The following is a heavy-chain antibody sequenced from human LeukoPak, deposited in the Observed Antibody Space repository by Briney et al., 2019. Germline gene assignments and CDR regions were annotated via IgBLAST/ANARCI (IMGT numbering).Heavy chain of an antibody. CDR3: ARVPPMTGFEFDP. J-gene: IGHJ5*02. CDR1: GGSISSSSYY. Sequence: SETLSLTCTVSGGSISSSSYYWGWIRQPPGKGLEWIGSIYYSGSTYYNPSLKSRVTISVDTSKNQFSLKLSSVTAADTAVYYCARVPPMTGFEFDPWGQGTLVTVSS. V-gene: IGHV4-39*07. D-gene: IGHD3-22*01. CDR2: IYYSGST.